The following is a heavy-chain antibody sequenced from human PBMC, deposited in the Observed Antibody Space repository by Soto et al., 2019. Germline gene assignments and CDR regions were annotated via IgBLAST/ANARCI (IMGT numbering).Heavy chain of an antibody. Sequence: SVKVSCKASGGTFSSYAISWVRQAPGQGLEWMGGIIPIFGTANYAQKFQGRVTITADESTSTAYMELSSLRSEDTAVYYCARDGRSSSRENWFDPWGQGTLVTVSS. CDR1: GGTFSSYA. CDR3: ARDGRSSSRENWFDP. CDR2: IIPIFGTA. V-gene: IGHV1-69*13. J-gene: IGHJ5*02. D-gene: IGHD6-6*01.